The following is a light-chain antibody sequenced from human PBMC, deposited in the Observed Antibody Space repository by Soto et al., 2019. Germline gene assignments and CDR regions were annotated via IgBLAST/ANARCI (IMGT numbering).Light chain of an antibody. CDR3: PQRTNWPLT. CDR1: QSVSRY. J-gene: IGKJ4*01. CDR2: DAS. V-gene: IGKV3-11*01. Sequence: EIVLTQSPATLSLSPGERATLSCRASQSVSRYLAWYQQRPGQAPRLLIYDASNRATGVPARFSGTGSGTDFTLTISSLEPEDFAVYYCPQRTNWPLTFGGGTKVDIK.